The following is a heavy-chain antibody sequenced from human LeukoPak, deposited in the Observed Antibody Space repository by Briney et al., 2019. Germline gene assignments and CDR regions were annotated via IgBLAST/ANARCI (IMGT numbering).Heavy chain of an antibody. CDR3: AKDHYWSIDY. D-gene: IGHD3-3*01. V-gene: IGHV3-74*01. CDR2: IKGDGIST. Sequence: PGGSLSLSCAASGFDFSSNWMHWVRHAPGQGLVWVSRIKGDGISTNYADSVKGRFTISRDIAKNTLYLQMNSLRAEDTGVYYCAKDHYWSIDYWGRGTLATVSS. CDR1: GFDFSSNW. J-gene: IGHJ4*02.